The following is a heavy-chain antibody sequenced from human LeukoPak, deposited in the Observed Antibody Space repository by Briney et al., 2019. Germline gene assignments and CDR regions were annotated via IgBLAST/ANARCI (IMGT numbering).Heavy chain of an antibody. D-gene: IGHD4-17*01. CDR3: AVGDYGDYSFNYYYYYMDV. CDR2: IIPIFGTA. CDR1: GYTFTGYY. J-gene: IGHJ6*03. Sequence: GASVKVSCKASGYTFTGYYMHWVRQAPGQGLEWMGGIIPIFGTANYAQKFQGRVTITADESTSTAYMELSSLRSEDTAVYYCAVGDYGDYSFNYYYYYMDVWGKGTTVTISS. V-gene: IGHV1-69*13.